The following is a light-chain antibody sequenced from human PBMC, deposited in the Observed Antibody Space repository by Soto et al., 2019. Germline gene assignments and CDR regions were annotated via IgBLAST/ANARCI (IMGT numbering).Light chain of an antibody. CDR2: DVT. V-gene: IGLV2-11*01. J-gene: IGLJ2*01. CDR1: NSDVGTYNY. CDR3: CSYAGSSSFRVL. Sequence: QSALTQPRSVSGSPGQSVTISCTGTNSDVGTYNYVSWYQQHPGKAPKLIIYDVTKRPSGVPDRFSGSKSGNTASLIISGLQAADEAEYYCCCCSYAGSSSFRVLFGGGTKLPVL.